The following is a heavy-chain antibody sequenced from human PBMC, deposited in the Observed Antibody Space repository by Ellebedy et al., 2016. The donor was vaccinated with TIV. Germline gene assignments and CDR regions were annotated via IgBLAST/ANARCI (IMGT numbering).Heavy chain of an antibody. J-gene: IGHJ2*01. V-gene: IGHV3-7*03. CDR2: IRQDGSEK. D-gene: IGHD2-8*01. CDR1: GFTFSTDW. Sequence: GESMKISCAASGFTFSTDWMNWVRQAPGKGLEWVAKIRQDGSEKYFVDSVKGRFAISRDNANKFLYQQLSGLRAEDTAVYYCVRGRSANGYFHLWGRGTLVSVSS. CDR3: VRGRSANGYFHL.